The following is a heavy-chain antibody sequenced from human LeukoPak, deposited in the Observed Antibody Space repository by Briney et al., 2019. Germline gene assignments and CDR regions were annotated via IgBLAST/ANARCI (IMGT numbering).Heavy chain of an antibody. CDR1: GFTFHNNG. J-gene: IGHJ5*02. CDR2: ISGSSRST. Sequence: GGSLRLSCAASGFTFHNNGMSWVRQAPGKGLEWVSAISGSSRSTYHAESVKGRFTISRDNSKNTLFLQMNSLRAEDTAVYYCAKYSGWYEGNWFDPWGQGTLVTVSS. D-gene: IGHD6-19*01. V-gene: IGHV3-23*01. CDR3: AKYSGWYEGNWFDP.